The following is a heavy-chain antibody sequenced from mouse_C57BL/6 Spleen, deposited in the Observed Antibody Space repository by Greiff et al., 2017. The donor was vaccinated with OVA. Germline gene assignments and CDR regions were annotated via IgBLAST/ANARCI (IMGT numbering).Heavy chain of an antibody. CDR1: GYSFTDYN. V-gene: IGHV1-39*01. CDR2: INPNYGTT. CDR3: AREDGSSYDAMDY. D-gene: IGHD1-1*01. Sequence: VQLKESGPELVKPGASVKISCKASGYSFTDYNMNWVKQSNGKSLEWIGVINPNYGTTSYNQKFKGKATLTVDQSSSTAYMQLNSLTSEDSAVYYCAREDGSSYDAMDYWGQGTSVTVSS. J-gene: IGHJ4*01.